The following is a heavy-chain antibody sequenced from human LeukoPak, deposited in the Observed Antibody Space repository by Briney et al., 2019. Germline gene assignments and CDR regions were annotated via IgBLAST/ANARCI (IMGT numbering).Heavy chain of an antibody. J-gene: IGHJ3*02. Sequence: SVKVSCKASGGTFSSYAISWVRQAPGQGLEWMGGIIPIFGTANYAQKFQGRVTITADESTSTAYMELSSLRSEDTAVYYCARDPTPLIAAAALGAFDIWGPGTMVTVSS. CDR1: GGTFSSYA. CDR2: IIPIFGTA. CDR3: ARDPTPLIAAAALGAFDI. V-gene: IGHV1-69*13. D-gene: IGHD6-13*01.